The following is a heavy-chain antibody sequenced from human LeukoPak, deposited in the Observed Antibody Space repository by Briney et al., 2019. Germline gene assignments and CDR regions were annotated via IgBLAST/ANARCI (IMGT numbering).Heavy chain of an antibody. CDR3: ARALSDDFWSFYQDY. D-gene: IGHD3-3*01. CDR2: ISAYNGNT. Sequence: ASVRVSCEASGYTFTSYGISWVRQAPGQGLEWLGWISAYNGNTNFAQKIQGRVTMTTDTSTSTAYMELRSLRSDDTAVYYCARALSDDFWSFYQDYWGQGTLVTVSS. CDR1: GYTFTSYG. J-gene: IGHJ4*02. V-gene: IGHV1-18*01.